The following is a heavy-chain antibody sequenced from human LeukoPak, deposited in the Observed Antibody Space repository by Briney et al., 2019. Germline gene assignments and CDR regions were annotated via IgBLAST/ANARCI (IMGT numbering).Heavy chain of an antibody. Sequence: GGSLRLSCVASGLTFSDYSMDWVRQSPGKGLEWVASISSTTTYIFYADSVKGRFTISRDNAKNSLYLQMNSLRAEDTAVYYCASPSPGFDPWGQGTLVTVSS. J-gene: IGHJ5*02. CDR3: ASPSPGFDP. CDR2: ISSTTTYI. V-gene: IGHV3-21*01. CDR1: GLTFSDYS.